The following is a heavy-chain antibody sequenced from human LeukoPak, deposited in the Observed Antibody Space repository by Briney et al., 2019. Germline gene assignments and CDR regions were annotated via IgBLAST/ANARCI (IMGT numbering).Heavy chain of an antibody. CDR2: ISAYNGNT. V-gene: IGHV1-18*01. J-gene: IGHJ6*02. CDR3: ARVLAVAGIYNYHGMDV. Sequence: ASVKVSCKASGYTFISYGISWVRQAPGQGLEWMGWISAYNGNTNYAQKLQGRVTMTTDTSTSTAYMELRSLRSDDTAVYYCARVLAVAGIYNYHGMDVWGQGTTVTVSS. D-gene: IGHD6-19*01. CDR1: GYTFISYG.